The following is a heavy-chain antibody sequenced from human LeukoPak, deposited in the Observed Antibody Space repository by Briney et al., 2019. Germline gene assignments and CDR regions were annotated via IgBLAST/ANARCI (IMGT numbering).Heavy chain of an antibody. V-gene: IGHV1-2*02. D-gene: IGHD6-19*01. CDR1: GYTFTGYY. CDR3: ARDRRRTIAVAGTRFDP. Sequence: ASVKVSCKASGYTFTGYYMHWVRQAPGQGLEWMGWINPNSGGTNYAQKFQGRVTMTRDTSISTAYMELSRLRSDDTAVYYCARDRRRTIAVAGTRFDPWGQGTLVTVSS. CDR2: INPNSGGT. J-gene: IGHJ5*02.